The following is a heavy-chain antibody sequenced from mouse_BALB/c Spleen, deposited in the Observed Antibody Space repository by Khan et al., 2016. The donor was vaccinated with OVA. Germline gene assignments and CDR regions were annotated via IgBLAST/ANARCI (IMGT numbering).Heavy chain of an antibody. D-gene: IGHD2-3*01. CDR2: ISTYSGST. Sequence: QVQLQQSGPELVRPGVSVKISCKGSGYTFTDYAMYWVKQSRVKSLEWIGLISTYSGSTNYNQKFKGKATMTVDKSSSTAYMELARLTSEDSAIYYCARPAYDGYYDYWGQGTTLTVSS. CDR3: ARPAYDGYYDY. J-gene: IGHJ2*01. CDR1: GYTFTDYA. V-gene: IGHV1S137*01.